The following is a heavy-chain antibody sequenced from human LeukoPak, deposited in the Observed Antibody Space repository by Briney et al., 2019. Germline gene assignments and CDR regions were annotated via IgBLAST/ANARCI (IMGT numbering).Heavy chain of an antibody. Sequence: ASVKVSCKVSGYTFTELSMHWVRQAPGKGLEWMGGFDPEDGETIYAQKFQGRVTMTEDTSTDTAYMELSSLRSEDTAVYYCATAVTVVVTGSYFDYWGQGTLVTVSS. CDR2: FDPEDGET. V-gene: IGHV1-24*01. CDR1: GYTFTELS. CDR3: ATAVTVVVTGSYFDY. D-gene: IGHD2-21*02. J-gene: IGHJ4*02.